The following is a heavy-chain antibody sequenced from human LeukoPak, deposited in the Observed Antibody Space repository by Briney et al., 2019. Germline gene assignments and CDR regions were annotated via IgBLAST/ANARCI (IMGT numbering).Heavy chain of an antibody. CDR1: GFTFNTYA. V-gene: IGHV3-23*01. Sequence: GGSLRLSCAASGFTFNTYAMSWVRQAPGKGLEWVSAISGSGGSTYYADSVKGRFTISRDNSKNTLYLQMNSLRAEDTAVYYCAKEMQDGYNSDYWGQGTLVTVSS. D-gene: IGHD5-24*01. CDR2: ISGSGGST. J-gene: IGHJ4*02. CDR3: AKEMQDGYNSDY.